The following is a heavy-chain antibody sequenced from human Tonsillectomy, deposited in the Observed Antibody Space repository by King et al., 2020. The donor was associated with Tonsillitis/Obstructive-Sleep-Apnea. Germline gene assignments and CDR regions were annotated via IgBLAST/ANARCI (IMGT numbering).Heavy chain of an antibody. CDR2: INPNSGGT. Sequence: QLVQSGAEVKKPGASVKVSCKASGYTFTGYYMHWVRQAPGQGLEWMGRINPNSGGTNYALKFQGRVTMTRDTSISTAYMELRRLRSDDTAVYYCARDRRHCSGGSCYYYMDVWGKGTTVTVSS. J-gene: IGHJ6*03. V-gene: IGHV1-2*06. CDR1: GYTFTGYY. CDR3: ARDRRHCSGGSCYYYMDV. D-gene: IGHD2-15*01.